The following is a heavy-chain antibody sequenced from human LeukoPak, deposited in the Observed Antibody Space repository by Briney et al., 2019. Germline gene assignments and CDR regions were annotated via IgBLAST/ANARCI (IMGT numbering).Heavy chain of an antibody. V-gene: IGHV4-34*01. CDR1: GGSSSGYY. D-gene: IGHD3-22*01. CDR2: INHSGST. Sequence: SETLSLTCAVYGGSSSGYYWSWIRQPPGKGLEWIGEINHSGSTNYNPSLKSRVTISVDTSKNQFSLKLSSVTAADTAVYYCARGHPRSTYYYDSSGRGDYWGQGTLVTVSS. CDR3: ARGHPRSTYYYDSSGRGDY. J-gene: IGHJ4*02.